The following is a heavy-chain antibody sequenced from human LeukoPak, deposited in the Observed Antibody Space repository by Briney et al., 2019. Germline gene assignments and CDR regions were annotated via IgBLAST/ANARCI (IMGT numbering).Heavy chain of an antibody. Sequence: PGGSLRLSWAASGFTVRSNYMSGVRQAPGRGLEGVSVIYSGGSTYYADSVKGRFTISRDNSKNKLYLQMNSLRAEDTAVYYCLRDLGTGTSAGMDVWGQGTTVTVSS. CDR1: GFTVRSNY. CDR3: LRDLGTGTSAGMDV. CDR2: IYSGGST. D-gene: IGHD3/OR15-3a*01. V-gene: IGHV3-66*02. J-gene: IGHJ6*02.